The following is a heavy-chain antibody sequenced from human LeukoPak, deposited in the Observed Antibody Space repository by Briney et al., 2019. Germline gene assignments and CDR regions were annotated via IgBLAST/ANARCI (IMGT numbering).Heavy chain of an antibody. J-gene: IGHJ4*02. CDR2: INHSGST. Sequence: PSETLSLTCAVYGGSFSGYYWSWIRQPPGKGLEWIGEINHSGSTNYNPSLKSRVTISVDTSKNQFSLKLSSVTAADTAVYYCARLSGYQRDYWGQGTLVTVSS. D-gene: IGHD6-25*01. CDR1: GGSFSGYY. V-gene: IGHV4-34*01. CDR3: ARLSGYQRDY.